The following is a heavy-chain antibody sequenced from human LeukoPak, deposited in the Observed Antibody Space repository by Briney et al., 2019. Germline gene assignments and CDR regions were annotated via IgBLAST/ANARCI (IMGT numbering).Heavy chain of an antibody. V-gene: IGHV4-59*01. CDR1: GGSISSNY. CDR3: ARIGFGDSSGYHYDDAFDI. Sequence: SGTLSLTCTVSGGSISSNYWSWLRQPPGKGLEWIGYIYYSGRTNYNPSLKSRVTISVDTSKNEFSLKLPSVAAADTAVYYCARIGFGDSSGYHYDDAFDIWGQGTMVTVSS. J-gene: IGHJ3*02. CDR2: IYYSGRT. D-gene: IGHD3-22*01.